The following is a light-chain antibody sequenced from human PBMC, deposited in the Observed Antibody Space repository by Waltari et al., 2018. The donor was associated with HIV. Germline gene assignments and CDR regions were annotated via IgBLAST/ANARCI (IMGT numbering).Light chain of an antibody. CDR2: RAS. J-gene: IGKJ2*01. CDR3: QQYNDWPRGP. V-gene: IGKV3-15*01. CDR1: QSVSSN. Sequence: EIVLTQSPATLSVSPGERATLSCRASQSVSSNLAWYQQKPGQAPRLLIYRASTRTTGIPARFSGSGSGTEFTLTISSLQSEYFAVYYCQQYNDWPRGPFGQGTRLEI.